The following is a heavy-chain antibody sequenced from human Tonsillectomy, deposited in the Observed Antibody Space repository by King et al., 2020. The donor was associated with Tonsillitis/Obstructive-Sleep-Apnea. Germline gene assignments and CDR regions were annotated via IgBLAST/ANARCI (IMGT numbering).Heavy chain of an antibody. CDR3: ANVLGGVYSGTVTQN. V-gene: IGHV3-23*04. CDR1: GFTFSSYA. CDR2: ISGSGGST. D-gene: IGHD6-13*01. Sequence: VQLVESGGGLVHPGGSLRLSCAASGFTFSSYAMSWVRQAPGKGLEWVSAISGSGGSTYYADSVKGRFTISRDNSKNTLYLQMNSLRAEDTDVYYCANVLGGVYSGTVTQNWGQGTLVTVSS. J-gene: IGHJ4*02.